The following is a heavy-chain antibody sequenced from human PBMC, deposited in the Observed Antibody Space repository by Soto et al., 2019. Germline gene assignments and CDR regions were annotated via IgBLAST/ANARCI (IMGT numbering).Heavy chain of an antibody. J-gene: IGHJ5*02. D-gene: IGHD3-16*01. CDR3: ANAVSSRRWFDP. CDR2: IQHTGNT. CDR1: GASIRSYH. Sequence: SETLSLTCAVSGASIRSYHWSFLRQPAGKGLEWIGRIQHTGNTNYNPSLKSRVTMSADTSKNQVSLKMASVTAADTAVYFCANAVSSRRWFDPWGQRVRVSVSS. V-gene: IGHV4-4*07.